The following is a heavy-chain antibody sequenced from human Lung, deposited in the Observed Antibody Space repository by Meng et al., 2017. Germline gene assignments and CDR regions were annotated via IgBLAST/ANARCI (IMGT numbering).Heavy chain of an antibody. Sequence: QVKLQQWGAGLLKPSETLSLTCVVSGGSFSDYYWSWIRQPPGKGLEWIGEINHSGSTNYNPSLESRATISVDTSQNNLSLKLSSVTAADTAVYYCVRGGQDQAYYDFWSGPFDPWGQGTLVTVSS. J-gene: IGHJ5*02. V-gene: IGHV4-34*01. CDR3: VRGGQDQAYYDFWSGPFDP. D-gene: IGHD3-3*01. CDR2: INHSGST. CDR1: GGSFSDYY.